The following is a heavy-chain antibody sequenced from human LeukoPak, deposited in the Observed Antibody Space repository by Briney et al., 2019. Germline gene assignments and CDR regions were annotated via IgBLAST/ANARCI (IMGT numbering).Heavy chain of an antibody. V-gene: IGHV3-48*03. CDR1: GFTFSSYE. J-gene: IGHJ4*02. CDR3: ASGVRLPWRI. Sequence: GGSLRLSCAASGFTFSSYEMNWVRQAPGKGLEWVSYISSSGSTIYYADSVKGRFTISRDNAKNSLYLQMNRLRAEDTAVYYCASGVRLPWRIWGQGTLVTVSS. D-gene: IGHD5-18*01. CDR2: ISSSGSTI.